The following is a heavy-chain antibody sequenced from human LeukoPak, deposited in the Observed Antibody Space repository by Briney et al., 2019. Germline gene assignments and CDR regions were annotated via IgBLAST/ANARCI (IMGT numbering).Heavy chain of an antibody. CDR3: ASILLWFGEGYYYYMDV. CDR1: GDSISSSSYF. Sequence: SETLSLTCTVSGDSISSSSYFWGWIRQPPGKGLEWIGSIYYSGSTYYNPSLKSRVTISVDTSKNQFSLKLSSVTAADTAVYYCASILLWFGEGYYYYMDVWGKGTTVTISS. V-gene: IGHV4-39*01. CDR2: IYYSGST. D-gene: IGHD3-10*01. J-gene: IGHJ6*03.